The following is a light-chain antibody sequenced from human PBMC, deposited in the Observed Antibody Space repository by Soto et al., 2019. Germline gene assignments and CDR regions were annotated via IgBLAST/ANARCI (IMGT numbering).Light chain of an antibody. J-gene: IGLJ1*01. CDR2: YDS. CDR3: QVCDSSSDLEV. CDR1: NIGSKS. V-gene: IGLV3-21*04. Sequence: SYELTQPPSVSVAPGKTARITCGGNNIGSKSEHWYQQKPGQAPVLVIYYDSDRPSGIPERFSGSNSGNTATLTISRVEGGDEADYYCQVCDSSSDLEVFGTGTKVTVL.